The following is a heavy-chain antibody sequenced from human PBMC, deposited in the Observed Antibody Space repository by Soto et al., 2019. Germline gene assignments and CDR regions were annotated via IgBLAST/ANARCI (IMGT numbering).Heavy chain of an antibody. CDR1: GFSLSTSGVG. D-gene: IGHD3-9*01. CDR3: AHRSRPLRYFDWPYYFDY. J-gene: IGHJ4*02. CDR2: IYWDDEK. V-gene: IGHV2-5*02. Sequence: QITLKESGPTLVKPTQTLTLTCTFSGFSLSTSGVGVGWIRQPPGKALEWLALIYWDDEKRYSPSLKSRLTITKDTSKTQVVLTMTNMDPVDTATYYCAHRSRPLRYFDWPYYFDYWGQGTLVTVSS.